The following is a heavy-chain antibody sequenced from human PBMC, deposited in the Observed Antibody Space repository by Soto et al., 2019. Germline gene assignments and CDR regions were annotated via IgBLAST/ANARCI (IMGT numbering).Heavy chain of an antibody. J-gene: IGHJ4*02. D-gene: IGHD1-26*01. CDR1: GGTFSSYA. Sequence: QVQLVQSGAEVKKPGSSVKVSCKASGGTFSSYAISWVRQAPGHGLVWLGGIIPIFGTANYAQKFQGRVTITADESTSTAYMELSSLRSEDTAVYYCARGDVGGGSSLSFDYWGQGTLVTVSS. CDR3: ARGDVGGGSSLSFDY. V-gene: IGHV1-69*01. CDR2: IIPIFGTA.